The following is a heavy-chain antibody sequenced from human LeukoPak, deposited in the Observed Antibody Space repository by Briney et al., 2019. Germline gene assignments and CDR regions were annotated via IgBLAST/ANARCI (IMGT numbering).Heavy chain of an antibody. CDR1: GGSFSGYY. J-gene: IGHJ4*02. CDR2: INHSGST. Sequence: PSETLSLTCAVYGGSFSGYYWSWIRQPPGKGLEWIGEINHSGSTNYNPSLKSRVTISVDTSKNQFSLKLSSVTAADTAVYYCASSSDYGDYVDLFDYWGQGTLVTVSS. D-gene: IGHD4-17*01. CDR3: ASSSDYGDYVDLFDY. V-gene: IGHV4-34*01.